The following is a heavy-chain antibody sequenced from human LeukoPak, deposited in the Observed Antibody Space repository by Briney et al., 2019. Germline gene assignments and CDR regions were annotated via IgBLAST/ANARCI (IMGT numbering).Heavy chain of an antibody. D-gene: IGHD3-22*01. CDR3: ARARAHLKYYYDSSGYYYFDY. V-gene: IGHV4-34*01. CDR1: GGSFSGYY. J-gene: IGHJ4*02. CDR2: INHSGST. Sequence: PSETLSLTCAVYGGSFSGYYWSWVRQPPGKGLEWIGEINHSGSTNYKPSLKSRVTISVDTSKNQFSLKLSSVTAADTAVYYCARARAHLKYYYDSSGYYYFDYWGQGTLVTVSS.